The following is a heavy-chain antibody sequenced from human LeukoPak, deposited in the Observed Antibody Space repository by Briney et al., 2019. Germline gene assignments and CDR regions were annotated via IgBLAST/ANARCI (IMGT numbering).Heavy chain of an antibody. J-gene: IGHJ3*02. CDR3: ARDVRPLIHAFDI. CDR1: GGSISSYY. V-gene: IGHV4-59*01. CDR2: IYSSGST. Sequence: PSETLSLTCAVSGGSISSYYWSWIRQPPGKGLEWIGYIYSSGSTNYNPSLQSRVTISVDTSKNQFSLKLSSVTAADTAVYYCARDVRPLIHAFDIWGQGTMVTVS.